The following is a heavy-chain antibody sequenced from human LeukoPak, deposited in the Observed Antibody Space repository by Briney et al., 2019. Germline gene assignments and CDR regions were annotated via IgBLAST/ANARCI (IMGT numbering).Heavy chain of an antibody. D-gene: IGHD2-2*01. CDR1: RFTFSSYA. CDR2: ISYDGSSK. V-gene: IGHV3-30-3*01. CDR3: ARVKSVPAARDSSLGIDY. J-gene: IGHJ4*02. Sequence: GGSLRLSCAASRFTFSSYAMHWVRQAPGKGLEWVALISYDGSSKIYADSVKGRFTISRDNSKNTLYLQMNSLRVEDTAVYYCARVKSVPAARDSSLGIDYWGQGTLVTVSP.